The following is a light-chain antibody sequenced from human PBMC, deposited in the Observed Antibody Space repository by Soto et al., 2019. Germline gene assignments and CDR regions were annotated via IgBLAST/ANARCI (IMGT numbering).Light chain of an antibody. CDR1: SSDVGSYNL. CDR2: EVS. V-gene: IGLV2-23*02. CDR3: CSYAGSSTPYV. J-gene: IGLJ1*01. Sequence: ALTQPASVSGSPGQSITISCTGTSSDVGSYNLVSWYQQHPGKAPKLMIYEVSKRPSGVSNRFSGSKSGNTASLTISGLQAEDEADYYCCSYAGSSTPYVFGTGTRSPS.